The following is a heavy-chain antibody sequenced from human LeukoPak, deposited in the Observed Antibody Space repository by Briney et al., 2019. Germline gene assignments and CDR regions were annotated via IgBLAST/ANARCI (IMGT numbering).Heavy chain of an antibody. CDR3: ARARCSRTSCNTESDY. CDR2: INSDESST. J-gene: IGHJ4*02. CDR1: GFTLSPYW. V-gene: IGHV3-74*01. Sequence: PGGSLRLSCAASGFTLSPYWMHWVRQAPGKGLVWVSRINSDESSTTYADSVKGRFTISRDNTKNTLYLQMNILRAEDTAVYYCARARCSRTSCNTESDYWGQGTLVTVSS. D-gene: IGHD2-2*01.